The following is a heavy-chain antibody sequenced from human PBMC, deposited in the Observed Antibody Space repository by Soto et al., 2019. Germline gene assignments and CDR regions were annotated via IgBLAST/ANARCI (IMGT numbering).Heavy chain of an antibody. CDR2: IIPILGIA. V-gene: IGHV1-69*02. CDR3: ASRMTTVVTTYDY. D-gene: IGHD4-17*01. CDR1: GGTFSSYT. Sequence: VQLVQSGAEVKKPGSSVKVSCKASGGTFSSYTISWVRQAPGQGLEWMGRIIPILGIANYAQKFQGRVTITEDKSTSTAYMELSSLRSEDTAVYYCASRMTTVVTTYDYWGQGTLVTVSS. J-gene: IGHJ4*02.